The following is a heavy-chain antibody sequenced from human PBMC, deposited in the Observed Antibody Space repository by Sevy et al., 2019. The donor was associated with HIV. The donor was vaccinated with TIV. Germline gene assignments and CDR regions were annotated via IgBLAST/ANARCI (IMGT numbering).Heavy chain of an antibody. V-gene: IGHV3-15*01. D-gene: IGHD5-18*01. J-gene: IGHJ4*02. CDR3: TTVREVQLWLFGY. Sequence: GGSLRLSCAASGFTFSNAWMSWVRQAPGKGLEWVGGIKSKTDGGTTDYAAPVKGRFTISRDDSKNTLYLQMNSLKTEDTAVYYCTTVREVQLWLFGYWGQGTLVTVSS. CDR1: GFTFSNAW. CDR2: IKSKTDGGTT.